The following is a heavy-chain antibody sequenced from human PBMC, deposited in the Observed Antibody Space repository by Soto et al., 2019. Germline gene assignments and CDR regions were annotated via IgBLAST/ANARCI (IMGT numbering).Heavy chain of an antibody. CDR3: ARDRTLGGVATLDY. V-gene: IGHV4-59*01. J-gene: IGHJ4*02. CDR1: GGSISSYY. Sequence: QVQLQESGPGLVKPSETLSLTCTVSGGSISSYYWSWIRQAPGKGLEWIGYIYYSGSTNYNPSLKSRVTISVDTSKNQFSLKLSSVTAADTAVYYCARDRTLGGVATLDYWGQGTLVTVSS. D-gene: IGHD3-16*01. CDR2: IYYSGST.